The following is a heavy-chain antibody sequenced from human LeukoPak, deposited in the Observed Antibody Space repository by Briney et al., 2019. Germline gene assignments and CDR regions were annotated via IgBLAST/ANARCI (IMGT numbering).Heavy chain of an antibody. J-gene: IGHJ4*02. CDR1: GGSFSGYY. D-gene: IGHD3-16*02. Sequence: KTSETLSLTCAVYGGSFSGYYWSWIRQPPGKGLEWIGEINHSGSTNYNPSLESRVTISLDTSKNHLSLKLSSVTAADTAVYYCARQNDVWGSYRYTFDYWGQGTLVTVSS. CDR2: INHSGST. V-gene: IGHV4-34*01. CDR3: ARQNDVWGSYRYTFDY.